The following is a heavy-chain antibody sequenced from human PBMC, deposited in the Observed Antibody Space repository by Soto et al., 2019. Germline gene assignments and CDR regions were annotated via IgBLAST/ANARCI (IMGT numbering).Heavy chain of an antibody. CDR2: ISSSSSYI. CDR1: GFTFSSYS. D-gene: IGHD6-13*01. V-gene: IGHV3-21*01. Sequence: EVQLVESGGGLVKPGGSLRLSCAASGFTFSSYSMNWVRQAPGKGLEWVSSISSSSSYIYYADSVMGRFTISRDNAKNSLYLQMNSLRAEDTAVYYCARASSSSWYYLDYWGQGTLVTVSS. CDR3: ARASSSSWYYLDY. J-gene: IGHJ4*02.